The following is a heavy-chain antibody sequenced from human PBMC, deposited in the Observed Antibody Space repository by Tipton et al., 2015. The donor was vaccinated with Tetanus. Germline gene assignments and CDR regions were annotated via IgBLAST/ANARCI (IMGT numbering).Heavy chain of an antibody. V-gene: IGHV1-69*06. J-gene: IGHJ3*02. CDR3: ATVGAGLRRREGPLDS. CDR2: IVPLFGSA. D-gene: IGHD1-1*01. Sequence: QSGAEVKKPGSSMRLSCKASGNTFSSSTLSWVRQAPGHGLEWMGMIVPLFGSAYYAQKFQARVTITADKSASTAYLDLRSLKSDDTAVYYCATVGAGLRRREGPLDSWGQGTMVTVSS. CDR1: GNTFSSST.